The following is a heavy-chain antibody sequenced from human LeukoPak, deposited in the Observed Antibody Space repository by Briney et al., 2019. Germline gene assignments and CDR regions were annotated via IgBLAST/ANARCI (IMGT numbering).Heavy chain of an antibody. J-gene: IGHJ3*02. Sequence: SETLSLTCTFSGDSIRSYFWSWIRQPPGKGLERIGYVYYSGSTSYNPSLKGRVTISIDTSKNQFSLRLESVTAADTAVYYCAREPHDSGAVPGIWGQGTMVTVSS. D-gene: IGHD4-17*01. CDR3: AREPHDSGAVPGI. CDR2: VYYSGST. V-gene: IGHV4-59*01. CDR1: GDSIRSYF.